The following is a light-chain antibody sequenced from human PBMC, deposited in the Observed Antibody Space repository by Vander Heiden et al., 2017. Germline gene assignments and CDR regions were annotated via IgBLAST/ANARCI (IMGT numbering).Light chain of an antibody. Sequence: IKRTNPPSSLSASVGDRVTITCRASQSISIFLNWYQQKPGKAPKLLIYAASTLQSGVPSRFSGSGSGTHFTLTISSLQPEDFATYYCQQTYSTPPLTFGGGTKVDIK. CDR3: QQTYSTPPLT. CDR2: AAS. CDR1: QSISIF. J-gene: IGKJ4*01. V-gene: IGKV1-39*01.